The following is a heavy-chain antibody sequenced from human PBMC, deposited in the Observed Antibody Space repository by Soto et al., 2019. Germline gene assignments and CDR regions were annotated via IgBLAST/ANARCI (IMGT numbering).Heavy chain of an antibody. CDR3: AEYYYDSSGYYYPAWFDP. CDR2: IIPIFGTA. J-gene: IGHJ5*02. CDR1: GGTFSSYA. D-gene: IGHD3-22*01. Sequence: GASVKVSCKASGGTFSSYAISWVRQAPGQGLEWMGGIIPIFGTANYAQKFQGRVTITADESTSTAYMELSSLRSEDTAVYYCAEYYYDSSGYYYPAWFDPWGQGIMVTVSS. V-gene: IGHV1-69*13.